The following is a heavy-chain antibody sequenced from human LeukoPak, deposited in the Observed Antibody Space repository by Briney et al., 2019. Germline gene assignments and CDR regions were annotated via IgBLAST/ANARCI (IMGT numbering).Heavy chain of an antibody. J-gene: IGHJ4*02. CDR3: AKDVGYYGAGSYYSD. V-gene: IGHV3-30*18. D-gene: IGHD3-10*01. CDR2: ISNEGNKI. Sequence: SGGSLRLSCAASGFTFSSYGMHWLRQATGKGLEWVADISNEGNKIYYADSLKARFTISRTNSKTTLYLQMTSLRVEETAVYYCAKDVGYYGAGSYYSDWGQGTLVTVSS. CDR1: GFTFSSYG.